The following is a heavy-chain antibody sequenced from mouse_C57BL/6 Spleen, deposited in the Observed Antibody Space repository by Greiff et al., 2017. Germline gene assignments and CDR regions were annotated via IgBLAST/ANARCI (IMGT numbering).Heavy chain of an antibody. CDR2: IHPNSCST. D-gene: IGHD2-4*01. J-gene: IGHJ2*01. Sequence: QVQLQQPGAELVKPGASVKLSCKASGYTFTSYWMHWVKQRPGQGLEWIGMIHPNSCSTNYNEKFKSKATLTVDKSSSTAYMQLSSLTSEDSAVYYCASYDYDYFDYWGQGTTLTVSS. V-gene: IGHV1-64*01. CDR1: GYTFTSYW. CDR3: ASYDYDYFDY.